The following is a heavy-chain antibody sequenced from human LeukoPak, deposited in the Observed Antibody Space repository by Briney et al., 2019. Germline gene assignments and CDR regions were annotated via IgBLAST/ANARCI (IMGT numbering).Heavy chain of an antibody. D-gene: IGHD6-6*01. Sequence: HGESLKISCKGSGYTFTSYWIAWVRQMPGKGLEWMGFIYPGDSDTRYSPSFQGQATISDDKSLTTAYLQWSSLKASDTAMYYCARHLEYTTSSGAFDIWGQGTMVTVSS. CDR3: ARHLEYTTSSGAFDI. J-gene: IGHJ3*02. V-gene: IGHV5-51*01. CDR1: GYTFTSYW. CDR2: IYPGDSDT.